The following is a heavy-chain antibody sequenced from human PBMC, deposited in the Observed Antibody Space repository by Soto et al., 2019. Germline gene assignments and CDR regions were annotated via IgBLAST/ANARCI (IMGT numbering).Heavy chain of an antibody. CDR2: INPNSGAT. CDR3: ARGGGTILAPLP. J-gene: IGHJ5*02. V-gene: IGHV1-2*02. D-gene: IGHD3-3*01. Sequence: ASAKVSCKAFGYTFTGYFMHWVRQAPGQGLEWLGWINPNSGATKYAQKFRGRVTLTRDTSINTAYMEMSMLRSDDTAVYYCARGGGTILAPLPWGQGTLVTVSS. CDR1: GYTFTGYF.